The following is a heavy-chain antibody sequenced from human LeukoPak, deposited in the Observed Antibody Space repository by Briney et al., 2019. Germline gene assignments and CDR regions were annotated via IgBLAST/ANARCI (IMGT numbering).Heavy chain of an antibody. D-gene: IGHD3-10*01. J-gene: IGHJ4*02. CDR1: GFTFSSFA. CDR3: VKDDSYYYDSGIYPY. CDR2: ISNTGVNT. Sequence: PGGSLRLSCSASGFTFSSFALHWVRQAPGKGLEYVSGISNTGVNTYYADSVTGRFTISRDNSKNTLYLQMGSLRAEDTAIYYCVKDDSYYYDSGIYPYWGQGTLVTVSS. V-gene: IGHV3-64D*06.